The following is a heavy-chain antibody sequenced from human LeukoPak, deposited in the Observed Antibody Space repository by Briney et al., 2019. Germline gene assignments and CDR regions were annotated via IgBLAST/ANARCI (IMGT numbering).Heavy chain of an antibody. CDR2: INPNSGGT. V-gene: IGHV1-2*06. CDR1: GYTFTGYY. D-gene: IGHD2-15*01. J-gene: IGHJ4*02. CDR3: AFSAGRDLGYCSGGSCPFDY. Sequence: ASVKVSCKASGYTFTGYYMYWVRQAPGQGLEWMGRINPNSGGTNYAQKFQGRVTMTRDTSISAAYMELSRLRSDDTAVYYCAFSAGRDLGYCSGGSCPFDYWGQGTLVTVSS.